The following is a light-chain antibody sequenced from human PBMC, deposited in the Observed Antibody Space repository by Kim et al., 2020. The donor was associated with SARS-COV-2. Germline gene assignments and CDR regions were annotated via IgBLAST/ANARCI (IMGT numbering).Light chain of an antibody. Sequence: SYELTQPPSVSLAPGQTAKITGGGDDIGTRSVHWYQQQPGQAPVLVVYDNSARPSGTPGRFSGANSGNTATLTISRVEAGDEADYYCQVWDTSTDYVVFGGGTQLTVL. J-gene: IGLJ3*02. V-gene: IGLV3-21*02. CDR2: DNS. CDR1: DIGTRS. CDR3: QVWDTSTDYVV.